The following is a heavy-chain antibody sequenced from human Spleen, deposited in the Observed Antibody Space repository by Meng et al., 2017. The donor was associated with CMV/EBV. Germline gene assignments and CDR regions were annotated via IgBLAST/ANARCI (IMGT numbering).Heavy chain of an antibody. Sequence: ASVKVSCKASGYTFTSHDISWVRRAPGQGLEWMGWIYTFNGNTNYAQKLQGRVTMTTDTSTSTAYMELTSLTSDDTAVYYCARGGRSSIGREPWFDPWGQGTLVTVSS. D-gene: IGHD6-13*01. CDR2: IYTFNGNT. V-gene: IGHV1-18*01. J-gene: IGHJ5*02. CDR1: GYTFTSHD. CDR3: ARGGRSSIGREPWFDP.